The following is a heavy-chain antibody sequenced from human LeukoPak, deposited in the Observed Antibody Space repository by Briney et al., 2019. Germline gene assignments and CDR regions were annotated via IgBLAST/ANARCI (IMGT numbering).Heavy chain of an antibody. CDR1: GFTFSIYA. D-gene: IGHD4-11*01. J-gene: IGHJ4*02. CDR2: ISGSGGGT. V-gene: IGHV3-23*01. CDR3: AKSVDYSDYGVDY. Sequence: PGGSLRLSCAASGFTFSIYAMTWVRQAPAKGLEWVSGISGSGGGTYYADSVKGRFTISRDNSKNTLFLQMNSLRADDTAVYYCAKSVDYSDYGVDYWGQGTLVTVSS.